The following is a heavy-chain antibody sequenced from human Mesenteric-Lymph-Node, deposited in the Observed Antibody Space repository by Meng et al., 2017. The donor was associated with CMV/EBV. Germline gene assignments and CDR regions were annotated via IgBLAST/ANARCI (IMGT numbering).Heavy chain of an antibody. CDR2: INHSGST. CDR1: GGSFSGYY. V-gene: IGHV4-34*01. Sequence: GPLRLSCAVYGGSFSGYYWSWIRQPPGKGLEWIGEINHSGSTNYNPSLKSRVTISVDTSKNQFSLKLSSVTAADTAVYYCARVRGGSVVVPAAILRFDPWGQGTLVTVSS. D-gene: IGHD2-2*01. J-gene: IGHJ5*02. CDR3: ARVRGGSVVVPAAILRFDP.